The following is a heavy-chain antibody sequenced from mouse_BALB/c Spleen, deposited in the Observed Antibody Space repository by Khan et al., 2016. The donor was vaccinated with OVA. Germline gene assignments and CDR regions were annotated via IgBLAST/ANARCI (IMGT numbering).Heavy chain of an antibody. Sequence: VQLQESGAELMRPGASVKLSCKTSGYIFTSYWIHWVKQRSGQGLEWIARIYPGTGSTYYNEKFKGKATLTADKSSSTAFMQRSSLKSEDSAVDFCTRGGDDNHSMDYWGQGTSVTVSS. CDR3: TRGGDDNHSMDY. CDR1: GYIFTSYW. CDR2: IYPGTGST. J-gene: IGHJ4*01. D-gene: IGHD1-3*01. V-gene: IGHV1S132*01.